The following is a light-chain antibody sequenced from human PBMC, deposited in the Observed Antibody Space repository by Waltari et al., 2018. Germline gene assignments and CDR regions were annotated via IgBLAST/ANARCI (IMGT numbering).Light chain of an antibody. CDR2: AAS. CDR3: QQSHSTPRLT. J-gene: IGKJ4*01. Sequence: DIQMNQSPSSLSASVGDRATITCRASQTIGVYLNWYQQTPGKGPNLLIYAASSLRSGVPSRFSGSGSGTDFTLTITGLQPEDSATYYCQQSHSTPRLTFGGGTKVEIK. CDR1: QTIGVY. V-gene: IGKV1-39*01.